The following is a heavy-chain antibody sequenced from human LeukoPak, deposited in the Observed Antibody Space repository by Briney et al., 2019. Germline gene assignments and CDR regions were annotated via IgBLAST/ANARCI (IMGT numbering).Heavy chain of an antibody. Sequence: SVKVSCKASGGTFSSYAISWVRQAPGQGLEWMGGIIPIFGTANYAQKFQGRVTITADKSTSTAYMELSSLRSEDTAVYYCAGGSGSYSVGYYYYYGMDVWAKGTTVTVSS. CDR3: AGGSGSYSVGYYYYYGMDV. D-gene: IGHD3-10*01. V-gene: IGHV1-69*06. CDR2: IIPIFGTA. J-gene: IGHJ6*04. CDR1: GGTFSSYA.